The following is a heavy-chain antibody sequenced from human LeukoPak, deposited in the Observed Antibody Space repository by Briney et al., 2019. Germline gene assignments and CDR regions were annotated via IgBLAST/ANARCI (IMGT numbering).Heavy chain of an antibody. D-gene: IGHD6-13*01. Sequence: GGSLRLSCAASGFTFSSYSMNWARQAPGKGLEWVSSISSSSSYIYYADSVKGRFTISRDNAKNSLYLQMNSLRAEDTAVYYCARGPGIAAAVDNWFDPWGQGTLVTVSS. CDR1: GFTFSSYS. CDR3: ARGPGIAAAVDNWFDP. CDR2: ISSSSSYI. J-gene: IGHJ5*02. V-gene: IGHV3-21*01.